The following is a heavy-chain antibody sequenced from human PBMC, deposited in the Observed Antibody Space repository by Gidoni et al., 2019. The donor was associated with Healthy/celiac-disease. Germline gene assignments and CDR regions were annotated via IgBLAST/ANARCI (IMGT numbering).Heavy chain of an antibody. J-gene: IGHJ3*02. D-gene: IGHD5-12*01. CDR3: ARDEALDIVATIGDPGDSFDI. Sequence: QVPPVQSGGGVVQSGRSLRLSCAASGFTFSSYVMHWGRQAPGKGLEWVAVIWYDGSNKYYADSVKGRFTIYRDNSKNTLELQMNSLGAEDTAVYYCARDEALDIVATIGDPGDSFDIWGQGTMVTVSS. CDR1: GFTFSSYV. V-gene: IGHV3-33*01. CDR2: IWYDGSNK.